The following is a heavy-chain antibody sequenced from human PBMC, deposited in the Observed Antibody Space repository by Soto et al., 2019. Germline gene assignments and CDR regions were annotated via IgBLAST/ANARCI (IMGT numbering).Heavy chain of an antibody. CDR3: VKEGYMRSDWYGQFDY. D-gene: IGHD6-19*01. CDR2: ISSYGADT. CDR1: GFTFNSYA. J-gene: IGHJ4*02. Sequence: GGSLRLSCSASGFTFNSYAMHWVRQAPGKGLEFVSAISSYGADTYYADSVKGRFAISRDNSKNTLYLQMSSLRAEDTALYYCVKEGYMRSDWYGQFDYWGQGALVTV. V-gene: IGHV3-64D*06.